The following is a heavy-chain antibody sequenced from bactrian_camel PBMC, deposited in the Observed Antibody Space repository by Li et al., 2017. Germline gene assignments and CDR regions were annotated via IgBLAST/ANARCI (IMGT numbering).Heavy chain of an antibody. V-gene: IGHV3S63*01. J-gene: IGHJ4*01. D-gene: IGHD2*01. CDR2: ISFSGTNT. CDR3: TIPKPPYPSVEYYN. Sequence: HVQLVESGGGLVQEGGSLRLSCTASRLNFADYAMGWFRQAPGKEREAISCISFSGTNTDYIDSVKSRFTISRDNAKNTVYLQMNSLKSEDTALYYCTIPKPPYPSVEYYNRGQGTQVTVS. CDR1: RLNFADYA.